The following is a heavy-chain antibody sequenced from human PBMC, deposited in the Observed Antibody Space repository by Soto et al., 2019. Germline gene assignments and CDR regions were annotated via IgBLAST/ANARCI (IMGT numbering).Heavy chain of an antibody. V-gene: IGHV3-7*03. Sequence: GGSLRLSCAASGFTFSSYWMSWVRQAPGKGLEWVANIKQDGSEKYYVDSVKGRFTISRANAQNSLYLQMNRLRAEDTDVYSSARGSAYYYDSSGYYYFDSWGQGTLVTVSS. CDR2: IKQDGSEK. D-gene: IGHD3-22*01. CDR1: GFTFSSYW. J-gene: IGHJ4*02. CDR3: ARGSAYYYDSSGYYYFDS.